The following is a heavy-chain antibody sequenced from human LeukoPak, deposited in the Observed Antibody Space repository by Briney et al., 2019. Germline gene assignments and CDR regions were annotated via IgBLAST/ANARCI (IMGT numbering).Heavy chain of an antibody. J-gene: IGHJ4*02. V-gene: IGHV3-66*01. CDR3: ASSPPGAVRGVISRDY. Sequence: SGGSLRLSCAASGFTVSSNYMSWVRQAPGKGLEWVSVIYSGGSTYYADSVKGRFTISRDNSKNTLYLQMNSLRAEDTAVYYCASSPPGAVRGVISRDYWGQGALVTVSS. D-gene: IGHD3-10*01. CDR2: IYSGGST. CDR1: GFTVSSNY.